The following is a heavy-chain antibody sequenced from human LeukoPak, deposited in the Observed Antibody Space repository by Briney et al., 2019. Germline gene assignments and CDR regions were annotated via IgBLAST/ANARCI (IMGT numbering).Heavy chain of an antibody. Sequence: NASETLSLTCAVYGGSFSGYYWSWIRQPPGKGLEWIGYIYYSGSTNYNPSLKSRVTISVDTSKNQFSLKLSSVTAADTAVYYSARHGDYGDYDYWGQGTLVTVSS. D-gene: IGHD4-17*01. V-gene: IGHV4-59*08. CDR1: GGSFSGYY. CDR2: IYYSGST. J-gene: IGHJ4*02. CDR3: ARHGDYGDYDY.